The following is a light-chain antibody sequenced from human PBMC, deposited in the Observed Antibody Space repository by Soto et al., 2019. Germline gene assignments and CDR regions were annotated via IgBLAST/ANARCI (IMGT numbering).Light chain of an antibody. J-gene: IGLJ1*01. CDR2: EVT. CDR3: CSYTYSGTYV. CDR1: ASDVGGYNY. Sequence: QSALAQPASVSGSPGQSITISCAGTASDVGGYNYVSWYQHHPGKAPKLMIYEVTSRPSGVSSRFSVSKSGNTASLTISGLQTEDDGDYFCCSYTYSGTYVFGTGTKVTVL. V-gene: IGLV2-14*01.